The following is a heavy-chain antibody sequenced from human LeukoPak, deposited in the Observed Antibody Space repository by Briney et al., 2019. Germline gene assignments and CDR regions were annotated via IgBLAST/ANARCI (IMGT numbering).Heavy chain of an antibody. Sequence: SETLSLTCTVSGGSISSYYWSWIRQPPGKGLEWIGYIYPSGSTNYNPSLKSRVTISVDTSKNQFSLKLSSVTAADTAVYYCARSPGIAVAGYRFDPWGQGTLVTVSS. CDR2: IYPSGST. D-gene: IGHD6-19*01. V-gene: IGHV4-4*09. J-gene: IGHJ5*01. CDR3: ARSPGIAVAGYRFDP. CDR1: GGSISSYY.